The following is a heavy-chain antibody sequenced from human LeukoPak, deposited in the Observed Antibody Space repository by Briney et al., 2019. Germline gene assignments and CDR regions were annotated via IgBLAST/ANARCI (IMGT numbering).Heavy chain of an antibody. CDR1: GGSISSGGYY. J-gene: IGHJ2*01. Sequence: SQTLSLTCTVSGGSISSGGYYWSWIRQHPGKGLEWIGYIYYSGSTYYNPSLKSRVTISVDTSKNQFSLKLSSVTAADTAVYYCARESNWPNWYFDLWGRGTLVTVSS. V-gene: IGHV4-31*03. CDR2: IYYSGST. D-gene: IGHD1-20*01. CDR3: ARESNWPNWYFDL.